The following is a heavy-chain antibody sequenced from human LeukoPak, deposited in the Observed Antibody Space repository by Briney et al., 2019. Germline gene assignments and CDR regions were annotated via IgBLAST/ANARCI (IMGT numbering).Heavy chain of an antibody. CDR3: GRSPPGYSSGWYPSFVDY. CDR1: GDIFTSYW. CDR2: IFPGDSAT. V-gene: IGHV5-51*01. J-gene: IGHJ4*02. Sequence: GESLKGSCKGSGDIFTSYWIGWVGQMPGKSLQRMGIIFPGDSATTNSPSFQGQVTISANKSISTAYLQWSSLKASDTAIFYYGRSPPGYSSGWYPSFVDYWGQGTLVTASS. D-gene: IGHD6-19*01.